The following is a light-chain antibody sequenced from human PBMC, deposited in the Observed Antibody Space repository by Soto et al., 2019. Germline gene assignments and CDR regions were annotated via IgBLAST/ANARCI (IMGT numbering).Light chain of an antibody. CDR2: GAS. CDR3: QQYNNWPPIT. V-gene: IGKV3-15*01. Sequence: EIVRTHSPATLSMSPGERVTLSCSASQSVSSNLAWYQQKPGQAPRLLIYGASTRATGVPARFSGSGSGTDFTLTISSLQSGDFAVYYCQQYNNWPPITFGQGTRLEI. CDR1: QSVSSN. J-gene: IGKJ5*01.